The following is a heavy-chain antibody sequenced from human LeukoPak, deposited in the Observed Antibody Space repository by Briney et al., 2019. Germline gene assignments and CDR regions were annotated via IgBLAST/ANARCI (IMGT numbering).Heavy chain of an antibody. Sequence: ASVKVSCKASGYTFTSYDINWVRQATGQGLEWMGWMNPNSGNTGYAQKFQGRVTITADKSTSTAYMELSSLRSKDTAVYYCARVVRDTAMVTFDYWGQGTLVTVSS. CDR3: ARVVRDTAMVTFDY. CDR1: GYTFTSYD. D-gene: IGHD5-18*01. CDR2: MNPNSGNT. V-gene: IGHV1-8*01. J-gene: IGHJ4*02.